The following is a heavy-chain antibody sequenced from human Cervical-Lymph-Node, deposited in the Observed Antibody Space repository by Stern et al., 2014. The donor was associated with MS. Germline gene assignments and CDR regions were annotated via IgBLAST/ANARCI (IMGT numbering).Heavy chain of an antibody. D-gene: IGHD1-26*01. Sequence: DQLVESGAEVKKPGASVTVSCRTSGYTFIDYYIHWVRQAPGQGLEWMGIINLSDGATTYEQKFQGRVTMTRDTSTNTAYMQLGSLTSEDTAVFFCAREGADNDAFDVWGQGTMVTVSS. CDR3: AREGADNDAFDV. CDR1: GYTFIDYY. V-gene: IGHV1-46*03. J-gene: IGHJ3*01. CDR2: INLSDGAT.